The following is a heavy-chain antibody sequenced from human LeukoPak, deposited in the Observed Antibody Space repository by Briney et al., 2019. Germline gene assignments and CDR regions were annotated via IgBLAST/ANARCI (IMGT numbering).Heavy chain of an antibody. CDR1: GYTFTGYS. D-gene: IGHD2-2*01. J-gene: IGHJ4*02. V-gene: IGHV1-2*02. Sequence: ASVKVSCKASGYTFTGYSMHWVRQAPGQGLEWMGWINPNSGVTNYALKFQGRVTMTRDTSISTAYMELSSLRSDDTAVYYCARVGVEGASCYDYWGQGTLVTVSS. CDR3: ARVGVEGASCYDY. CDR2: INPNSGVT.